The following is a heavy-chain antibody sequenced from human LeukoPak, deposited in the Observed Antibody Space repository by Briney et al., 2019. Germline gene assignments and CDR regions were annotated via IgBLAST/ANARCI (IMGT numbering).Heavy chain of an antibody. D-gene: IGHD3-3*01. V-gene: IGHV3-23*01. CDR2: ISGSGGST. Sequence: GASLRLSCAASGFTFSSYAMSWVRQAPGKGLEWVSAISGSGGSTYYADSVKGRFTISRDNSKNTLYPQMNSLRAEDTAVYYCAKDQSTILGYYYGMDVWGQGTTVTVSS. CDR1: GFTFSSYA. J-gene: IGHJ6*02. CDR3: AKDQSTILGYYYGMDV.